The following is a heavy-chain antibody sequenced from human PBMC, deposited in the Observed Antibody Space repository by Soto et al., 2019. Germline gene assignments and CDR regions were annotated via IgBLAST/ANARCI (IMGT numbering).Heavy chain of an antibody. J-gene: IGHJ6*02. CDR2: MLYSGLT. CDR3: APLSVSLSGPYGIHV. CDR1: GYSVSSSDYY. V-gene: IGHV4-39*01. D-gene: IGHD2-15*01. Sequence: SETLSLTCSVSGYSVSSSDYYWAWIRQPPGKGLEWIGSMLYSGLTYYNPSLKSRVTLSVDTSKNQFSVRLNSVTASDTAVYYCAPLSVSLSGPYGIHVWGQGTTVTV.